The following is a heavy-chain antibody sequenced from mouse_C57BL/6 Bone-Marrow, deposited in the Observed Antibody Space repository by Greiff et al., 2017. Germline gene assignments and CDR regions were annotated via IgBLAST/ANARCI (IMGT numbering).Heavy chain of an antibody. CDR2: ISSGGSYT. J-gene: IGHJ4*01. Sequence: EVQRVESGGDLVKPGGSLKLSCAASGFTFSSYGMSWVRQTPDKRLEWVATISSGGSYTYYPDSVKGRFTISRDNAKNTLYLQMSSLKSEDTAMYYCARHPLYYYGSSYDYAMDYWGQGTSVTVSS. D-gene: IGHD1-1*01. V-gene: IGHV5-6*01. CDR1: GFTFSSYG. CDR3: ARHPLYYYGSSYDYAMDY.